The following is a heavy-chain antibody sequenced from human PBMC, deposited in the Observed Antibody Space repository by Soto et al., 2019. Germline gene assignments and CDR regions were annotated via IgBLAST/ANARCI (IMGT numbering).Heavy chain of an antibody. J-gene: IGHJ6*02. CDR3: ARVSSSIVVVPDYGMDV. Sequence: QVQLVQSGVEVKKPGASVKVSCKASGYTFISHGISWVRQAPGQGLEWMGWISGKNGNTNYAQKLRGRVTLTTDTSTSTAYMELRSLRSDDTAVYYCARVSSSIVVVPDYGMDVWDQGTTVTVSS. CDR1: GYTFISHG. V-gene: IGHV1-18*04. D-gene: IGHD2-15*01. CDR2: ISGKNGNT.